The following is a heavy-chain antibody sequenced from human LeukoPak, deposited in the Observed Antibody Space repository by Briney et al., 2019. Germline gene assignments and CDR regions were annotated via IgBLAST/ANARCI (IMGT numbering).Heavy chain of an antibody. CDR1: GFTFTSYA. CDR2: ISGSGGST. D-gene: IGHD5-24*01. J-gene: IGHJ4*02. V-gene: IGHV3-23*01. Sequence: TGGSLRLSCAASGFTFTSYAMSWVRQAPGKGLEWVSAISGSGGSTYYADSVKGRFTISRDNSKSTLFLQMNSLRAEDTAVYYCAKDPRVGWRVPTLCHWGQETLVTVSS. CDR3: AKDPRVGWRVPTLCH.